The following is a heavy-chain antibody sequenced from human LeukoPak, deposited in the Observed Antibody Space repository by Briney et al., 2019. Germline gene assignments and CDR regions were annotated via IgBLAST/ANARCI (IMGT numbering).Heavy chain of an antibody. CDR3: ARGLTNGVSSYYFDY. CDR1: GFTFSSYW. Sequence: GGSLRLSCAASGFTFSSYWMSWVRQAPGKGLEWVANIKQDGSEKYYVDSVKGRFTISRDNAKNSLYLQMNSLRAEDTAVYYCARGLTNGVSSYYFDYWGQGTLVTVSS. CDR2: IKQDGSEK. J-gene: IGHJ4*02. V-gene: IGHV3-7*01. D-gene: IGHD2-8*01.